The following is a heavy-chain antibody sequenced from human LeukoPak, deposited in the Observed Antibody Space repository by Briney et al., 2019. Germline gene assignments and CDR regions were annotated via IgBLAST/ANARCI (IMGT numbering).Heavy chain of an antibody. Sequence: PGGSLRLSCAASGFTFSSDWMSWVRQAPGKGLEWVANIKQDGSEKYYVDSVKGRFTISRDNAKNSLFLQMNSLRAEDTAVYYCARPYYDSSGSYWGQGTLVTVFS. D-gene: IGHD3-22*01. CDR1: GFTFSSDW. V-gene: IGHV3-7*01. J-gene: IGHJ4*02. CDR3: ARPYYDSSGSY. CDR2: IKQDGSEK.